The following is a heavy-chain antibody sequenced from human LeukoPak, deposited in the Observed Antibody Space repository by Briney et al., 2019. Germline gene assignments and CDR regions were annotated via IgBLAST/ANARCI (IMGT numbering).Heavy chain of an antibody. CDR2: ISGSGDST. Sequence: GGSLRLSCAASGFTFSSYAMSWVRQAPGKVLEWVSAISGSGDSTYYADSVKGRFTISRDNSKNTLYLQMNSLRAEDTAVYYCAKDLYGDYASVRIDYWGQGTLVTVSS. CDR1: GFTFSSYA. CDR3: AKDLYGDYASVRIDY. D-gene: IGHD4-17*01. V-gene: IGHV3-23*01. J-gene: IGHJ4*02.